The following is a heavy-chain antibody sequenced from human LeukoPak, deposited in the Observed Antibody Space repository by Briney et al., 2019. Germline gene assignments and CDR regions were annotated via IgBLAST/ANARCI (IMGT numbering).Heavy chain of an antibody. CDR1: GFTFSSYG. D-gene: IGHD6-19*01. J-gene: IGHJ5*02. CDR2: IWYDGSNK. Sequence: PGGSLRLSCAASGFTFSSYGMHWVRQAPGKGLEWVAVIWYDGSNKYYADSVKGRFTISRDNSKNTLYLQMNSLRAEDTAVYYCARDSVAASGWFDPWGQGTLVTVSS. CDR3: ARDSVAASGWFDP. V-gene: IGHV3-33*01.